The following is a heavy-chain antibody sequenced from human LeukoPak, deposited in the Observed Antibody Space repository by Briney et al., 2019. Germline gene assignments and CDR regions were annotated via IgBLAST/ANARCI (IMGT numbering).Heavy chain of an antibody. CDR2: IYYSGST. J-gene: IGHJ5*02. V-gene: IGHV4-59*01. CDR3: ARSRGYSGYDSGWFDP. D-gene: IGHD5-12*01. Sequence: SETLSLTCTVPGGSISSYYWSWIRQPPGKGLEWIGYIYYSGSTNYNPSLKSRVTISVDTSKNQFSLKLSSVTAADTAVYYCARSRGYSGYDSGWFDPWGQGTLVTVSS. CDR1: GGSISSYY.